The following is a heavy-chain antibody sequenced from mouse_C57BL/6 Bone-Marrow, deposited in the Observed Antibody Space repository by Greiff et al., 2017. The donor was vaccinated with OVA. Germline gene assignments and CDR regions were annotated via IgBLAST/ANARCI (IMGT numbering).Heavy chain of an antibody. CDR2: INPGSGGT. D-gene: IGHD1-1*01. V-gene: IGHV1-54*01. J-gene: IGHJ3*01. Sequence: QVQLQQSGAELVRPGTSVKVSCKASGYAFTNYLIEWVKQRPGQGLEWIGVINPGSGGTNYNEKFKGKATLTADKSSSTAYMQLSSLTSEDAAVYFCARSYYYGKRFAYWGQGTLVTVSA. CDR3: ARSYYYGKRFAY. CDR1: GYAFTNYL.